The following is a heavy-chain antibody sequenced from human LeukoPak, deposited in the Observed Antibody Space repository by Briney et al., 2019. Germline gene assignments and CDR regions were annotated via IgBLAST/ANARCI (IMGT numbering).Heavy chain of an antibody. CDR2: ISYDGSNK. Sequence: GRSLRLSCAASGFTFSSYGMHWVRQAPGKGLEWVAVISYDGSNKYYADSVKGRFTISRDNSKNTLYLQMNSLSAEDTAVYYCASRYSYGYSLDYWGQGTLVTVSS. CDR1: GFTFSSYG. J-gene: IGHJ4*02. D-gene: IGHD5-18*01. V-gene: IGHV3-30*03. CDR3: ASRYSYGYSLDY.